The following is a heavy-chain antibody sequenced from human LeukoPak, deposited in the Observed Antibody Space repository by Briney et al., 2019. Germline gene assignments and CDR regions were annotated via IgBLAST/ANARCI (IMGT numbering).Heavy chain of an antibody. Sequence: PGRSLRLSCAASGFTFSSYGMHWVRQAPGKGLEWVAVISYDGSNKYYADSVKGRFTISRDNSKTTLYLEMNTLRAEDTAVYYCAKGSSSGRPYFFDYWGQGTLVTVSS. J-gene: IGHJ4*02. D-gene: IGHD3-10*01. CDR3: AKGSSSGRPYFFDY. CDR2: ISYDGSNK. V-gene: IGHV3-30*18. CDR1: GFTFSSYG.